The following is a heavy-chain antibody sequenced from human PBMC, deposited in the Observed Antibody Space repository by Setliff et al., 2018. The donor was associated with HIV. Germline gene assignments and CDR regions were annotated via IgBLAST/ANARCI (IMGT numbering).Heavy chain of an antibody. D-gene: IGHD1-26*01. CDR2: IYPADSDT. Sequence: GESLKISCKGSEYRFTNYWAGWVRQMPGKGLEWLGNIYPADSDTRYSPSFQGQITISADRSMRTVYLQWSSLKASDSAMYYCARRPYYDVRIDPWGQGTLVTVSS. V-gene: IGHV5-51*01. J-gene: IGHJ5*02. CDR1: EYRFTNYW. CDR3: ARRPYYDVRIDP.